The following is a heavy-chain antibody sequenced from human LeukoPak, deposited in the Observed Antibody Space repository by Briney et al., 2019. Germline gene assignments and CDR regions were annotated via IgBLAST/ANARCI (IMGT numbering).Heavy chain of an antibody. CDR2: INPTSGDT. CDR3: ARGGLSGSYYVDY. CDR1: GYTFTGYY. J-gene: IGHJ4*02. V-gene: IGHV1-2*02. D-gene: IGHD1-26*01. Sequence: ASVKVSCKASGYTFTGYYMHWVRQAPGQGLEWMGWINPTSGDTHYAQKFQGRVTMTGDTSLSTAYMELSRLRSDDTAVYYCARGGLSGSYYVDYWGQGTLVTVSS.